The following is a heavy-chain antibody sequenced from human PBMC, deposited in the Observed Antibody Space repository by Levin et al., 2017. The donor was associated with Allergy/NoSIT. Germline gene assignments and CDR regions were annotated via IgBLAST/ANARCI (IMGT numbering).Heavy chain of an antibody. V-gene: IGHV1-18*01. D-gene: IGHD3-3*01. CDR1: GYMFSSYG. CDR3: ARGGFLEWGAYSYHGMDV. CDR2: ISAYNDNT. J-gene: IGHJ6*02. Sequence: KAGGSLRLSCKASGYMFSSYGISWVRQAPGQGLEWMGWISAYNDNTNYAQKLQGRVTMTTDTSTSTAYMELRSLRSADTAVYYCARGGFLEWGAYSYHGMDVWGQGTTVTVSS.